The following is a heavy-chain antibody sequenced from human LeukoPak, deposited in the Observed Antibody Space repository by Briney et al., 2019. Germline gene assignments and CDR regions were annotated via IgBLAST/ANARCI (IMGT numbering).Heavy chain of an antibody. CDR2: IYYSGST. J-gene: IGHJ4*02. CDR3: ARHGREEYSYVLPYFDY. Sequence: SETLSLTCTVAGGAISSYYWSWIRPPPGKGLEWIGYIYYSGSTNYNPSLKSRVTISVDTSKNQFSLKLSSVTAADTAVYYCARHGREEYSYVLPYFDYWGQGTLVTVSS. CDR1: GGAISSYY. V-gene: IGHV4-59*08. D-gene: IGHD5-18*01.